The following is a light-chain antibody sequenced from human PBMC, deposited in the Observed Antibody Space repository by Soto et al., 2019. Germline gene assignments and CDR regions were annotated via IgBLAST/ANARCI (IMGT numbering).Light chain of an antibody. CDR2: DAS. Sequence: DIQMTQSPSTLSASIGDRVTITCRASQSIESCLGWYQQKPGKPPKVLIYDASNIQTGVPPRFSGSGSGTEFTLAISSLQPEDSATYYCQQDISYPRTFGQGTKVDTK. CDR1: QSIESC. CDR3: QQDISYPRT. J-gene: IGKJ1*01. V-gene: IGKV1-5*01.